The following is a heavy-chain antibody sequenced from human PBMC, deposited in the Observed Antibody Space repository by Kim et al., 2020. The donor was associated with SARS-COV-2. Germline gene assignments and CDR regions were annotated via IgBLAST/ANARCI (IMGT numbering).Heavy chain of an antibody. CDR3: ARVSSGSSSWYWFDP. Sequence: GGSLRLSCAASGFTFSDYYMTWIRQSPGKGLEWLSYVSSSGTYIRYADSVKGGFSISRDNAKDSLYLQMNSLRVEDTAVYYCARVSSGSSSWYWFDPWG. V-gene: IGHV3-11*05. D-gene: IGHD6-13*01. CDR2: VSSSGTYI. J-gene: IGHJ5*02. CDR1: GFTFSDYY.